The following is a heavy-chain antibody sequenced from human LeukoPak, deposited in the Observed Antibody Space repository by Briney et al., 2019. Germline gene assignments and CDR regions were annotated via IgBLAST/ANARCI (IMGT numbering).Heavy chain of an antibody. D-gene: IGHD6-13*01. Sequence: SETLSLTCAVYGGSFSGYYWSWIRQTPGKGLEWIGEINHSGSTNYNPSLKSRVTISVDTSKNQFSLKLSSVTAADTAVYYCARGYISSWYYFDLWGQGALVTVSS. CDR2: INHSGST. V-gene: IGHV4-34*01. CDR1: GGSFSGYY. J-gene: IGHJ4*02. CDR3: ARGYISSWYYFDL.